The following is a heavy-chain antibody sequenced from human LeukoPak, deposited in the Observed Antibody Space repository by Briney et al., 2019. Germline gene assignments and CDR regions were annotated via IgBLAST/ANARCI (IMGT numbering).Heavy chain of an antibody. CDR1: GGSISSGGYY. CDR2: IYYSGST. Sequence: SQTLSLTCTVSGGSISSGGYYWSWIRQHPGKGLECIGYIYYSGSTYYNPSLKSRVTISVDTSKNQFSLKLSSVTAADTAVYYCARDKGYSYGYNPIGWFDPWGQGTLVTVSS. D-gene: IGHD5-18*01. V-gene: IGHV4-31*03. J-gene: IGHJ5*02. CDR3: ARDKGYSYGYNPIGWFDP.